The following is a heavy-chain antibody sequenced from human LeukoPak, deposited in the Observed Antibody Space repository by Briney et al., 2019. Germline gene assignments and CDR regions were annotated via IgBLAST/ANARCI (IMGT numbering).Heavy chain of an antibody. CDR3: ARDRSSSGWYYFDY. CDR2: IYYSGST. D-gene: IGHD6-19*01. CDR1: GGSISSFY. Sequence: SETLSLTCTVSGGSISSFYWIWIRQPPGKALEWIGYIYYSGSTNYNPSLKSRVALSVDTSKNQFSLKLSSVTAADTALYYCARDRSSSGWYYFDYWGQGTLVTVSS. V-gene: IGHV4-59*01. J-gene: IGHJ4*02.